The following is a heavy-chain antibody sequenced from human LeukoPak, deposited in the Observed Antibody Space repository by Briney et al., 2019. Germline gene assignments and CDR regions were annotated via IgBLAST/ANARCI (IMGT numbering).Heavy chain of an antibody. J-gene: IGHJ4*02. V-gene: IGHV1-69*13. CDR1: GGTFSSYA. CDR2: IIPIFGTA. D-gene: IGHD3-22*01. CDR3: AREDQRGIVVAYDY. Sequence: SVKVSCKASGGTFSSYAISWVRQAPGQGLEWMGGIIPIFGTANYAQKFQGRVTITADESTSTAYMELSSLRSEDTAVYYCAREDQRGIVVAYDYWGQGTLVTVSS.